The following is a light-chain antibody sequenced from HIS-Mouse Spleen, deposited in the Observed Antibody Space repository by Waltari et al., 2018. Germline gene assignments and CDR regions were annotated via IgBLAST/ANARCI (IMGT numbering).Light chain of an antibody. CDR2: GKN. V-gene: IGLV3-19*01. CDR1: SLRSYY. CDR3: NSRDSSGNHVV. Sequence: SSELTQDPAVSVAFGQTVRITCQGDSLRSYYASWYQQKPGQAPVLVIYGKNNRPSGIPDRFSGSSSGNTDSLTITGAQAEDEADYYCNSRDSSGNHVVFGGGTKLTVL. J-gene: IGLJ2*01.